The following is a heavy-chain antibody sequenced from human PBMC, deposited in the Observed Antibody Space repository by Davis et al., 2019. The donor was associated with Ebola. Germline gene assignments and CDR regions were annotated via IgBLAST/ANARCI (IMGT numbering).Heavy chain of an antibody. J-gene: IGHJ4*02. Sequence: ASVKVSCKTSGYTFTTYYIHWVRQAPGQGLEWMGIINPSGGSTTYAQKFQGRVTMTRDTSTGTVYMELNSLRSEDTALYYCARGRGHYEYSGGDYWGQGTLVTVSS. V-gene: IGHV1-46*01. D-gene: IGHD2-21*01. CDR2: INPSGGST. CDR3: ARGRGHYEYSGGDY. CDR1: GYTFTTYY.